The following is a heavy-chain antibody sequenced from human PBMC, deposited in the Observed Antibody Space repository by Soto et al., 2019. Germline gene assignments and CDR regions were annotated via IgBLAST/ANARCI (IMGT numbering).Heavy chain of an antibody. V-gene: IGHV3-9*01. CDR2: INWSGGSI. J-gene: IGHJ5*02. CDR3: ARGPRTTVTTFGLGFVD. Sequence: EVQLVESGGGVEQPGRSLRLSCAASGFTFDDYAMHWVRQVPGKGLEWVSGINWSGGSIDYADSVKGRFTISRDNAKKSLDLQMNSLRVEDTAMYYCARGPRTTVTTFGLGFVDWGQGNLVPVSS. D-gene: IGHD4-17*01. CDR1: GFTFDDYA.